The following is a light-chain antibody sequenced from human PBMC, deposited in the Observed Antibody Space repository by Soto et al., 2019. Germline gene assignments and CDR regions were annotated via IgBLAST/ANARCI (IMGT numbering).Light chain of an antibody. CDR2: FDD. CDR3: AAWDDSLYGWV. J-gene: IGLJ3*02. Sequence: QSVLTQPPSVSEAPRQRVTISCSGSSSNIGNNAVTWYQQLPGKPPKLLIYFDDLLPSGVSDRFSGSKSGTSASLAISGLQSEDEADYYCAAWDDSLYGWVFGGGTKVTVL. V-gene: IGLV1-36*01. CDR1: SSNIGNNA.